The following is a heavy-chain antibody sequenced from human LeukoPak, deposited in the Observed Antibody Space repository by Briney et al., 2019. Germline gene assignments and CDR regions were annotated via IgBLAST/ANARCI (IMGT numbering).Heavy chain of an antibody. J-gene: IGHJ5*02. CDR3: TRLGGGSPNIAPVPGASKLNWFDP. D-gene: IGHD2-2*01. CDR1: GFAVNNRY. V-gene: IGHV3-53*01. Sequence: GGSLRLSCAVSGFAVNNRYMSWVRQAPGGGLEWVSVLYSDGTTYYADSVKGRFTISRDNSKNILYLQMNSLKTEDTAVYYCTRLGGGSPNIAPVPGASKLNWFDPWGQGTLVTVSS. CDR2: LYSDGTT.